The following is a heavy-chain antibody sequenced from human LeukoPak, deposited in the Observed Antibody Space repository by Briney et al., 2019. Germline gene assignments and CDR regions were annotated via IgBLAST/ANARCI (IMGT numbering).Heavy chain of an antibody. V-gene: IGHV4-34*01. Sequence: SETLSLTCAVSGGSFSGYYRSWIRQPPGKGLEWIGEINHSGSTNYNPSLKSRVTISVDTSKNQFSLKLSSVTAADTAVYYCARGGQPDYWGQGTLVTVSS. J-gene: IGHJ4*02. D-gene: IGHD1-1*01. CDR3: ARGGQPDY. CDR1: GGSFSGYY. CDR2: INHSGST.